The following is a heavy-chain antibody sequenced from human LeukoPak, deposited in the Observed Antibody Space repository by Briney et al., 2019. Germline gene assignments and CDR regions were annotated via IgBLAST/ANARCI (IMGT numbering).Heavy chain of an antibody. D-gene: IGHD2-21*02. Sequence: PGGSLRLSCAASGFTFSSHTMNWVRQAPGKGLEWVSYISSSSSRIYYADSVKGRFTISRDNAKNSLYLQMNSLRGEDTAVYYCARGLIYCGGDCYRAFDIWGQGTMVTVS. J-gene: IGHJ3*02. CDR1: GFTFSSHT. V-gene: IGHV3-48*01. CDR2: ISSSSSRI. CDR3: ARGLIYCGGDCYRAFDI.